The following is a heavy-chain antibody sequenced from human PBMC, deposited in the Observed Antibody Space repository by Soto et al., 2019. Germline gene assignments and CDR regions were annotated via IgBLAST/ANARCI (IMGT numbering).Heavy chain of an antibody. CDR1: GFTFSSYA. J-gene: IGHJ3*02. D-gene: IGHD6-13*01. Sequence: GGSLRLSCAASGFTFSSYAMHWVRQAPGKGLEWVAVISYDGSNKYYADSVKGRFTISRDNSKNTLYLQMNSLRAEDTAVYYCARGKPIAAAGSVAFDIWGQGTMVTISS. CDR2: ISYDGSNK. CDR3: ARGKPIAAAGSVAFDI. V-gene: IGHV3-30-3*01.